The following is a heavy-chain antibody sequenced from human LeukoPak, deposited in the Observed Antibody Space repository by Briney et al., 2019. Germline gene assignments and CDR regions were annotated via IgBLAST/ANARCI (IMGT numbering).Heavy chain of an antibody. CDR1: GGTFSSYA. V-gene: IGHV1-69*05. Sequence: ASVKVSCKASGGTFSSYAISWVRQAPGQGLEWMGGIIPIFGTANYAQKFQGRVTITTDECTSTAYMELSSLSCEDTAVYYCARSPDSSGYFFDYWGQGTLVTVSS. J-gene: IGHJ4*02. CDR3: ARSPDSSGYFFDY. D-gene: IGHD3-22*01. CDR2: IIPIFGTA.